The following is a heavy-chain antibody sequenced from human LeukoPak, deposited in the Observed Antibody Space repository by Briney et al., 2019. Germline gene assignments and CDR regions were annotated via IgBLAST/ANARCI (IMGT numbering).Heavy chain of an antibody. Sequence: PGGSLRLSCAASGFTFSSYWMSWVRQAPGKGLEWVANIKQDGSEKYYVDSVKGRFTISRDNAKSSLYLQMNSLRAEDTAVYYCARDHHSGDYARDYYYYGMDVWGKGTTVTVSS. CDR2: IKQDGSEK. CDR1: GFTFSSYW. D-gene: IGHD4-17*01. V-gene: IGHV3-7*03. J-gene: IGHJ6*04. CDR3: ARDHHSGDYARDYYYYGMDV.